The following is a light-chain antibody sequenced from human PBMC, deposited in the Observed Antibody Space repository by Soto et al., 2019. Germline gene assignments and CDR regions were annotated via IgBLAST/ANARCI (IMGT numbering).Light chain of an antibody. CDR3: SSYTTSSTLWV. V-gene: IGLV2-14*01. Sequence: QSALTQPASVSGSPGQSITISCTGTSSDIGRYNYVSWYQQHPGKAPKLMIYEVTNRPSGVSDRFSGSKSGNTASLTISGLQAEDEAYYYCSSYTTSSTLWVFGGGTKLTVL. CDR1: SSDIGRYNY. CDR2: EVT. J-gene: IGLJ3*02.